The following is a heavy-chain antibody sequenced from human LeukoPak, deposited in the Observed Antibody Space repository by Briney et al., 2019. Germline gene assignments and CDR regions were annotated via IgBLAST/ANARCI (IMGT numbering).Heavy chain of an antibody. CDR2: INSDGSST. J-gene: IGHJ4*02. Sequence: PGGSLRLSCAASGFTFSSYWMHWVRQAPGKGLLWVSRINSDGSSTSYADSVKGRFTISRDNAKNTLYLQMNSLRAADTAVYYCARLWGAAGIISSYWGQGTLVTVSS. CDR3: ARLWGAAGIISSY. D-gene: IGHD6-13*01. CDR1: GFTFSSYW. V-gene: IGHV3-74*01.